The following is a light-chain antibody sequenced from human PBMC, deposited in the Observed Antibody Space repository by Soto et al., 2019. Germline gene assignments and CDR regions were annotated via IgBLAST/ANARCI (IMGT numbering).Light chain of an antibody. CDR2: GAS. Sequence: ETLMTQSPAILSVSPGERATLSCRASQRVSSNLAWYQQKPGQAPRLLIYGASTRATGIPARFSGSGSGTEFTLSISSLQSEDFAVYYCQQYDKWPSITFGQGTRLEIK. J-gene: IGKJ5*01. V-gene: IGKV3-15*01. CDR1: QRVSSN. CDR3: QQYDKWPSIT.